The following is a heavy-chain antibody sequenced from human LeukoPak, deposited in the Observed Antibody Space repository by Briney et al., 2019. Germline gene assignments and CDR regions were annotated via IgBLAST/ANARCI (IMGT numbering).Heavy chain of an antibody. Sequence: PGGSLRLSCAASGFTFSSYSMIWVRQAPGKGLEWVSYISSSSSTIYYADSVKGRFTISRDNAKNSLYLQMNSLRAEDTAVYYCARDVRWHETASPFSDYYMDVWGKGTTVTVSS. V-gene: IGHV3-48*01. CDR2: ISSSSSTI. CDR1: GFTFSSYS. D-gene: IGHD1-1*01. J-gene: IGHJ6*03. CDR3: ARDVRWHETASPFSDYYMDV.